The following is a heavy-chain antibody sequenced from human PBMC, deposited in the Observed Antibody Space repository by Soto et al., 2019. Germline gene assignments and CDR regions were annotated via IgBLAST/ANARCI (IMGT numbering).Heavy chain of an antibody. V-gene: IGHV3-7*01. J-gene: IGHJ4*02. CDR3: TTNRDNFDT. Sequence: PGGSLRLSCVASGLTFTTYWMTWVRQAPGKGLEWVANIKQDGSEKYYVDSVKGRFTISRDDAENSLYLQMNNLRAEDTAVYYCTTNRDNFDTWGQGTPVTVSS. CDR2: IKQDGSEK. CDR1: GLTFTTYW.